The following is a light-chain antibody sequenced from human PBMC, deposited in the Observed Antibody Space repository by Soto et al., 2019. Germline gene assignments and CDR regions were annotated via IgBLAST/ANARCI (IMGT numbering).Light chain of an antibody. CDR2: EGS. Sequence: QSALTQPASVSGSPGQSITISCTGTSSDVGSYNLVSWYQQHPGKAPKLMIYEGSKRPSGVSNRFSGSKSGNTASLTISGLQAEDEADYCCAAWDDSLNEYVFGDGTKLTVL. J-gene: IGLJ1*01. V-gene: IGLV2-23*01. CDR1: SSDVGSYNL. CDR3: AAWDDSLNEYV.